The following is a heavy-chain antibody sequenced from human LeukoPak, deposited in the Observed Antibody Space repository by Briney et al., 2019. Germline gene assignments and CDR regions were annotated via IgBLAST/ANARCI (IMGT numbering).Heavy chain of an antibody. V-gene: IGHV3-74*01. Sequence: GGSLRLSCAASGFTFSSYWMHWVRHAPGKGLVWVSRIENDGITTRYADSVKGRFIISRDNAKNTLYLQMNSLRVEDTAVYYCARIPYDGSGYYSYFDYWGQGILVTVSS. CDR2: IENDGITT. J-gene: IGHJ4*02. D-gene: IGHD3-22*01. CDR1: GFTFSSYW. CDR3: ARIPYDGSGYYSYFDY.